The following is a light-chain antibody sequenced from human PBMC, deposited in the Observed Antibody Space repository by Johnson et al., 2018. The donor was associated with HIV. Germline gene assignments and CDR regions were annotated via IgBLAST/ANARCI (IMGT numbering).Light chain of an antibody. CDR2: DNN. CDR1: SSNIGNNY. J-gene: IGLJ1*01. CDR3: GTWDNSLNVYV. Sequence: QSVLTQPPSVSAAPGQKVTISCSGSSSNIGNNYVSWYQQLPGTAPKLLIYDNNRRPSGVPDRFSGSTSGTSATLGITGLQTGDEADYYCGTWDNSLNVYVFGTGTKVTVL. V-gene: IGLV1-51*01.